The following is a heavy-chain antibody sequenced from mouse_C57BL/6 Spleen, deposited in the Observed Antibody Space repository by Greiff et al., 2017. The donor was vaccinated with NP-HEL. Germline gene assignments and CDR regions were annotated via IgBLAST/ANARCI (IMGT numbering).Heavy chain of an antibody. CDR2: ISSGGDYI. CDR3: TREGRSTVVATDYYAMDY. Sequence: EVHLVESGEGLVKPGGSLKLSCAASGFTFSSYAMSWVRQTPEKRLEWVAYISSGGDYIYYADTVKGRFTISRDNGRNTLYLQMSSLKSEDTAMYYCTREGRSTVVATDYYAMDYWGQGTSVTVSS. V-gene: IGHV5-9-1*02. D-gene: IGHD1-1*01. J-gene: IGHJ4*01. CDR1: GFTFSSYA.